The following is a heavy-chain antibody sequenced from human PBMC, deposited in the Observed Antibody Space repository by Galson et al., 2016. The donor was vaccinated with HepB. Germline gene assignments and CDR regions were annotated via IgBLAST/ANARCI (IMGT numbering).Heavy chain of an antibody. V-gene: IGHV3-48*02. CDR2: ISSSISTI. CDR3: ARELVRSAFDL. J-gene: IGHJ3*01. Sequence: SLRLSCAGFGFTFSRSGLNWVRQAPGKGLQWISYISSSISTIYYADSVKGRFTISRDNAKNSVYLQMNSLRDDDTGVYYRARELVRSAFDLWGQGTLVTVSS. D-gene: IGHD6-6*01. CDR1: GFTFSRSG.